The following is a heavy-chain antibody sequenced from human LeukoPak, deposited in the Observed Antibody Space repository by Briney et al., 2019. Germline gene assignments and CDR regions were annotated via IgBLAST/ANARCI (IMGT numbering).Heavy chain of an antibody. V-gene: IGHV4-34*01. CDR1: GGSFSGYY. J-gene: IGHJ3*02. CDR2: INHGGST. D-gene: IGHD6-19*01. Sequence: KTSETLSLTCAVFGGSFSGYYWSWIRQSPGKGLEWIGDINHGGSTNYSPSLKSRVSVASDTFKKQFSLGLTSVTAADTAVYYCARDKPSGWYRQVGAFDIWGQGTMVTVSS. CDR3: ARDKPSGWYRQVGAFDI.